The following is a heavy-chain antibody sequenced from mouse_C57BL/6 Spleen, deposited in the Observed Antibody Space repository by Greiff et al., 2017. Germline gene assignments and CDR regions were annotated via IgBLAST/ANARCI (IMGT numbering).Heavy chain of an antibody. V-gene: IGHV1-26*01. J-gene: IGHJ2*01. CDR2: INPNNGGT. D-gene: IGHD1-1*01. Sequence: VQLQQSGPELVKPGASVKISCKASGYTFTDYYMNWVKQSHGKSLEWIGDINPNNGGTSYNQKFKGKATLTVDKSSSTAYMELRSLTSEDSEVYYCATFYGSDYFDYWGQGTTLTVSS. CDR1: GYTFTDYY. CDR3: ATFYGSDYFDY.